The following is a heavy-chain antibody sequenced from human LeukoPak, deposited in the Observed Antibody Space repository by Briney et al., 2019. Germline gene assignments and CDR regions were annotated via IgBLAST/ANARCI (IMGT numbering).Heavy chain of an antibody. J-gene: IGHJ6*04. D-gene: IGHD3-3*01. CDR1: GFTFSTYG. CDR3: AKGAGGLTIFGVINV. Sequence: GGSLRLSCAASGFTFSTYGMHWVRQAPGKGLEWVAFIQFHGSDIYYADSVKGRFTISRDNSKNALYLQMNSLRPEDTAVYYCAKGAGGLTIFGVINVWGKGTTVTVSS. V-gene: IGHV3-30*02. CDR2: IQFHGSDI.